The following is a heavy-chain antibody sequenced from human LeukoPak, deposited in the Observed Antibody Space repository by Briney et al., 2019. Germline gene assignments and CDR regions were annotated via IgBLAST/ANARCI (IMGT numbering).Heavy chain of an antibody. CDR3: ATLTDTNWFDP. V-gene: IGHV3-21*01. Sequence: GGALRLSCAASGFTFSSYTMNWVRQAPGKGLEWVSSISSSSSYIDYADSVKGRFTISRDNAKNSLYLQMNSLRAEDTAVYYCATLTDTNWFDPWGKGNLVTVSS. CDR1: GFTFSSYT. J-gene: IGHJ5*02. CDR2: ISSSSSYI.